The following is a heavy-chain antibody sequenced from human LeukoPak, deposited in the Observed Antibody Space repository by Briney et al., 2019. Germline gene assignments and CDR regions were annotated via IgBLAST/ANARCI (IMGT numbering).Heavy chain of an antibody. Sequence: GGSLRLSCAASGFTFSNAWMSWVRQAPGKGLEWVGRIKSKTDGGTTDYAAPVKGRFTISRDDSKNTLYLQMNSLKTEDTAVYYCTTDRLELREGKGDPFDYWGQGTLVTVSS. J-gene: IGHJ4*02. D-gene: IGHD1-7*01. CDR3: TTDRLELREGKGDPFDY. CDR1: GFTFSNAW. CDR2: IKSKTDGGTT. V-gene: IGHV3-15*01.